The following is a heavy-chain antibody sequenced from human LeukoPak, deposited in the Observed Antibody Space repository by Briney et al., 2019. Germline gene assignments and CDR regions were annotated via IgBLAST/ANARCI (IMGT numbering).Heavy chain of an antibody. CDR2: SNHSGST. V-gene: IGHV4-34*01. D-gene: IGHD2-21*01. Sequence: SETLSLTCAVYGVSFSGYYWSWIRQPPGKGLEWIGESNHSGSTNYNPSLKSRVTISVDTSKNQFSLKLSSVTAADTAVYYCARGDDGGYWGPYYFDYWGQGTLVTVSS. CDR3: ARGDDGGYWGPYYFDY. CDR1: GVSFSGYY. J-gene: IGHJ4*02.